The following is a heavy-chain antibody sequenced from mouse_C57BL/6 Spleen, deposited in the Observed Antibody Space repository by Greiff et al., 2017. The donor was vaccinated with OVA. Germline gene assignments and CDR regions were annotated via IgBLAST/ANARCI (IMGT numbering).Heavy chain of an antibody. Sequence: EVQRVESGGGLVQPGGSLKLSCAASGFTFSDYYMYWVRQTPEKRLEWVAYISNGGGSTYYPDTVKGRFTISRDNAKNTLYLQMSRLKSEDTAMYYCARRTAQAPFDYWGQGTTLTVSS. CDR1: GFTFSDYY. D-gene: IGHD3-2*02. CDR2: ISNGGGST. CDR3: ARRTAQAPFDY. V-gene: IGHV5-12*01. J-gene: IGHJ2*01.